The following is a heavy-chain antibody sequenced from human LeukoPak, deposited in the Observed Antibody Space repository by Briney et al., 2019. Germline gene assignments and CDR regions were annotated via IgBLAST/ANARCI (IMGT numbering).Heavy chain of an antibody. V-gene: IGHV4-34*01. CDR1: GGSFSGYY. Sequence: KPSETLSLTCAVYGGSFSGYYWSWIRQPPGKGLEWIGEINHSGSTNYNPSLKSRVTISVDTSKNQFSLKLSSVTAADTAVYYCARLPSSGWSVRTREYYYYGMDVWGQGTTVTVSS. CDR3: ARLPSSGWSVRTREYYYYGMDV. CDR2: INHSGST. J-gene: IGHJ6*02. D-gene: IGHD6-19*01.